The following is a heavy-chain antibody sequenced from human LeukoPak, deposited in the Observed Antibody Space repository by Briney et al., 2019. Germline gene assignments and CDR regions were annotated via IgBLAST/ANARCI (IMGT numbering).Heavy chain of an antibody. D-gene: IGHD3-10*01. J-gene: IGHJ4*02. CDR2: ISAFGDST. CDR3: ALGSYFDY. CDR1: GFTFSSYA. V-gene: IGHV3-23*01. Sequence: GGSLRLSCAASGFTFSSYAMSWVRQAPGKGLEWVSTISAFGDSTYYADSVKGRFTISRGNSKNTLYLQMNSLRAEDTAVYYCALGSYFDYWGQGTLVTVSS.